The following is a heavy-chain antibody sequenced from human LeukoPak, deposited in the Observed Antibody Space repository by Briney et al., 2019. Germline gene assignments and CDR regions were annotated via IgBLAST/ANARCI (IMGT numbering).Heavy chain of an antibody. D-gene: IGHD2-15*01. CDR3: ARMFGGYCSGGSCYKAFDI. Sequence: SETLSLTCTVSAGSISSYYWSWIRQPPGKGLEWIGYIYFSGSTNSNPSLKSRVTISVDTSKNQFSLKLSSVTAADTAVYYCARMFGGYCSGGSCYKAFDIWGQGTMVTVSS. J-gene: IGHJ3*02. V-gene: IGHV4-59*01. CDR2: IYFSGST. CDR1: AGSISSYY.